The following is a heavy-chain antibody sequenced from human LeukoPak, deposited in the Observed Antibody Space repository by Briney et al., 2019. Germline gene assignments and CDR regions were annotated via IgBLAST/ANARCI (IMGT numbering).Heavy chain of an antibody. J-gene: IGHJ4*02. Sequence: GESLKISCKGSGYTFTTYWIGWVRQMPGKGLEWIGLIYPGDSDTKYSPSFQGQVTISADKSISTAYLQWSSLKASDTAMYYCVRGRYSFGLTKGHLDYWGQGTLVTVSS. CDR1: GYTFTTYW. CDR2: IYPGDSDT. D-gene: IGHD5-18*01. CDR3: VRGRYSFGLTKGHLDY. V-gene: IGHV5-51*01.